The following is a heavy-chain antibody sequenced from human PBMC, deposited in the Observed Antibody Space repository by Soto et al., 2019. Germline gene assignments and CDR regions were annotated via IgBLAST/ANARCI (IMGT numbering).Heavy chain of an antibody. J-gene: IGHJ4*02. CDR3: AKTACGRASAGLDKYYFDY. Sequence: EVQLLESGGGLIQPGGSLRLSCVASGFTFSTYAMTWVRQAPGKGLEWVSTISGSAGSTYYADSVKGRFTISRDNSKNTLYPQMNSLRAEDTVIYYCAKTACGRASAGLDKYYFDYWGQGTLVTVSS. CDR2: ISGSAGST. CDR1: GFTFSTYA. D-gene: IGHD6-13*01. V-gene: IGHV3-23*01.